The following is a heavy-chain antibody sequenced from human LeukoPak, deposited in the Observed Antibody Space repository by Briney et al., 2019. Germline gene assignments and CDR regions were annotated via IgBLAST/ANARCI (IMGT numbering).Heavy chain of an antibody. CDR3: ARDLSDYYGSGSYRPIDAFDI. CDR1: GGSISSSNW. J-gene: IGHJ3*02. V-gene: IGHV4-4*02. D-gene: IGHD3-10*01. Sequence: SGTLSLTCAVSGGSISSSNWWSWVRQPPGKGLEWIGEINHSGSPNYNPSLKSRVTTSIDTSKNQFSLKLSPVTAADTAVYYCARDLSDYYGSGSYRPIDAFDIWGQGTMVTVSS. CDR2: INHSGSP.